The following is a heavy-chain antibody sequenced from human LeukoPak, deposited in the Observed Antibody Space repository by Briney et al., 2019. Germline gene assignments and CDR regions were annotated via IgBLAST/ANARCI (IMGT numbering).Heavy chain of an antibody. CDR1: GYTFTSYD. Sequence: ASVKVSCKASGYTFTSYDINWVRQATGQGLEWMGWINPNSGGTNYAQKFQGRVTMTRDTSISTAYMELSRLRSDDTAVYYCARVPRSGSYAYWGQGTLVTVSS. V-gene: IGHV1-2*02. CDR2: INPNSGGT. D-gene: IGHD1-26*01. CDR3: ARVPRSGSYAY. J-gene: IGHJ4*02.